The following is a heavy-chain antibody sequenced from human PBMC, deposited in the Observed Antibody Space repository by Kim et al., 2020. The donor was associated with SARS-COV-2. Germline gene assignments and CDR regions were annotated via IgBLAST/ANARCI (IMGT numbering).Heavy chain of an antibody. CDR3: ARRITGTTGYYYYGMDV. D-gene: IGHD1-7*01. CDR1: GYTFTSYG. Sequence: ASVKVSCKASGYTFTSYGISWVRQAPGQGLEWMGWISAYNGNTNYAQKRQGRVTMTTDTSTSTAYMELRSLRTDDTAVYYCARRITGTTGYYYYGMDVWGQGTTVTVSS. CDR2: ISAYNGNT. J-gene: IGHJ6*02. V-gene: IGHV1-18*01.